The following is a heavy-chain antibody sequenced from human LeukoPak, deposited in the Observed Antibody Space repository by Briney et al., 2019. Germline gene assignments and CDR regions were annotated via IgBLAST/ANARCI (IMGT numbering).Heavy chain of an antibody. CDR2: IKKAESEK. CDR3: ARDKIEGPTKLDC. Sequence: GGSLRLSCAASGFTPSSYWMSWVRPAPGRGLEWVANIKKAESEKYSVASVKGRFTIYRDNAKNSLYLQMNSLRAEDTAVYYCARDKIEGPTKLDCWGQGILVTVSS. CDR1: GFTPSSYW. D-gene: IGHD1-1*01. V-gene: IGHV3-7*01. J-gene: IGHJ4*02.